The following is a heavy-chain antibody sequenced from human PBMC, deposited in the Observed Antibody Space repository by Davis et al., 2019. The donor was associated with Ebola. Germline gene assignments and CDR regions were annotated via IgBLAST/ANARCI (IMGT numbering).Heavy chain of an antibody. CDR1: GYNFRDYG. CDR3: ARESGVVGYTDH. D-gene: IGHD2-8*02. J-gene: IGHJ4*02. Sequence: ASVKVSCKASGYNFRDYGFSWVRRAPGQGLEWLGWIIAFNGDTSYAQKFQGRVTMTTDNPTNTVYMELRGLRSDDTAVYYCARESGVVGYTDHWGQGTRVTVSS. CDR2: IIAFNGDT. V-gene: IGHV1-18*01.